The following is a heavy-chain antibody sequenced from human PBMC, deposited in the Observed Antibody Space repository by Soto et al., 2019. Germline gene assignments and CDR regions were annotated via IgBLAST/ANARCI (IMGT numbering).Heavy chain of an antibody. Sequence: EVQLVESGGGLVQPGGSLRLSCAVSGFSFGTYWMSWVRQAPGKGLAWLASIKQDGSERYYLDSVKGRFTISRDNAKDSLSLQMNSLRGEDTAFYYCARDVGPITIFGEALSGYFDFWGQGTLVTVSS. CDR3: ARDVGPITIFGEALSGYFDF. J-gene: IGHJ4*02. CDR2: IKQDGSER. CDR1: GFSFGTYW. D-gene: IGHD3-3*01. V-gene: IGHV3-7*03.